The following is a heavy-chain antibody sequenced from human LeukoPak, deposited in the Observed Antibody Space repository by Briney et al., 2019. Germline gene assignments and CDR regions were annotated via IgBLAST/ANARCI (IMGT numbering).Heavy chain of an antibody. D-gene: IGHD4-23*01. V-gene: IGHV3-30-3*01. CDR1: GFTFSSYA. CDR3: AKDGYRTPQIDY. CDR2: ISYDGSNK. Sequence: GRSLRLSCAASGFTFSSYAMHWVRQAPGKGLEWVAVISYDGSNKYYADSVKGRFTISRDNSKNTLYLQMNSLRAEDTAVYYSAKDGYRTPQIDYWGQGTLVTVSP. J-gene: IGHJ4*02.